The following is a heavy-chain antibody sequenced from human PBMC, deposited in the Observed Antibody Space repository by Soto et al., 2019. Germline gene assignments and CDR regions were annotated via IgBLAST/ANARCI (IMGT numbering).Heavy chain of an antibody. V-gene: IGHV4-4*02. D-gene: IGHD4-17*01. CDR2: IYHSGST. CDR3: ARRGDYGDYEGVFDY. CDR1: GGSISSSNW. Sequence: QVQLQESGPGLVKPSGTLSLTCAVSGGSISSSNWWSWVRQPPGKGLEWIGEIYHSGSTNYNPSLKSRVTISVYKSENQFSLKLSSVTAADTAVYYCARRGDYGDYEGVFDYWGQGTLVTVSS. J-gene: IGHJ4*02.